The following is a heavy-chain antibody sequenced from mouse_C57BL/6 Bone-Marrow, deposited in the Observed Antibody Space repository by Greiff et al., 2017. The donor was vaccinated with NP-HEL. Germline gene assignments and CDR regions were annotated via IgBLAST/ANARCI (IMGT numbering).Heavy chain of an antibody. J-gene: IGHJ4*01. V-gene: IGHV6-3*01. CDR1: GFTFSNYW. Sequence: DVHLVESGGGLVQPGGSMKLSCVASGFTFSNYWMNWVRQSPETGLEWVAQIRLKSDNYATHYAVSVNGRFTNSIDESKSSVYRQMNNLRAEDTGIYYCTAYYSNYYYYAMDYWGQGTSVTVSS. CDR3: TAYYSNYYYYAMDY. D-gene: IGHD2-5*01. CDR2: IRLKSDNYAT.